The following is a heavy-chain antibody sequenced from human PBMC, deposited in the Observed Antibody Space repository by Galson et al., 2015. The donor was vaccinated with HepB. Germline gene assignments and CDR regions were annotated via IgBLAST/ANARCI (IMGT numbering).Heavy chain of an antibody. D-gene: IGHD1-1*01. J-gene: IGHJ4*02. Sequence: SVKVSCKASGYRFTDNGISWVRQAPGQGLEWMAWISTNSGNTNYAQKFQGRVTVTTDTSTSTAYMELRSLKSEDTAVYFCARDRNDRFDSWGQGTLVTVSS. CDR3: ARDRNDRFDS. CDR1: GYRFTDNG. CDR2: ISTNSGNT. V-gene: IGHV1-18*01.